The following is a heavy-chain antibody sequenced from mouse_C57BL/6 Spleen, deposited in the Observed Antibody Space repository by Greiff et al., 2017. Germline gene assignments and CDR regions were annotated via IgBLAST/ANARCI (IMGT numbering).Heavy chain of an antibody. CDR2: IDPANGNT. J-gene: IGHJ4*01. V-gene: IGHV14-3*01. CDR1: GFNIKNTY. Sequence: VQLQQSVAELVRPGASVKLSCTASGFNIKNTYMNWVKQRPEQGLEWIGRIDPANGNTKYAPKFQGKATITADTSSNTAYLQLSSLTSEDTAIYYCASYYYGSSWAMDYWGQGTSVTVSS. CDR3: ASYYYGSSWAMDY. D-gene: IGHD1-1*01.